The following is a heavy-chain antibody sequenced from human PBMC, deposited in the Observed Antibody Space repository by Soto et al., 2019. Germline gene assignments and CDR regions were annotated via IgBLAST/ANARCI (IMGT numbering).Heavy chain of an antibody. V-gene: IGHV4-39*01. CDR3: ARLEGLATISYYFDF. CDR1: DDSINSDKYY. Sequence: QLQLQESGPGLVKPSETLSLTCSVSDDSINSDKYYWGWIRQPPGKGLEWIGSIYYRGNAYYNPSLQTRVTIALGKSKSQSSLKLNSVAAAASAVYFCARLEGLATISYYFDFWGPGALVTVSS. CDR2: IYYRGNA. D-gene: IGHD3-9*01. J-gene: IGHJ4*02.